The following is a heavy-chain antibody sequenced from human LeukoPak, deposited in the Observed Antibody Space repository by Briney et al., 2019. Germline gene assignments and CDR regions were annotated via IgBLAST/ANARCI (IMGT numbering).Heavy chain of an antibody. CDR3: ARGRVWEPNYYYYYYMDV. CDR2: INYSGST. CDR1: GGSFSGYY. V-gene: IGHV4-34*01. J-gene: IGHJ6*03. D-gene: IGHD1-26*01. Sequence: PSETLSLTCAVYGGSFSGYYWSWIRQPPGKGLEWIGEINYSGSTNYNPSLKSRVTISVDTSKNQFSLKLSSVTAADTAVYYCARGRVWEPNYYYYYYMDVWGKGTTVTVSS.